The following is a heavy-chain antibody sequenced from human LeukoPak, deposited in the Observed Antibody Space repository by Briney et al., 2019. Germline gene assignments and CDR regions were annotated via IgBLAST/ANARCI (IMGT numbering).Heavy chain of an antibody. CDR1: GFTFDDYA. V-gene: IGHV3-9*03. J-gene: IGHJ3*02. CDR3: AKSTYPLTVIVVVHGFDI. CDR2: ISWNSGSI. D-gene: IGHD3-22*01. Sequence: PGGSLRLSCAASGFTFDDYAMHWVRQAPGKGLEWVSGISWNSGSIGYADSVKGRFTISRDNAKNSLYLQMNSLRAEDMALYYCAKSTYPLTVIVVVHGFDIWGQGTMVTVSS.